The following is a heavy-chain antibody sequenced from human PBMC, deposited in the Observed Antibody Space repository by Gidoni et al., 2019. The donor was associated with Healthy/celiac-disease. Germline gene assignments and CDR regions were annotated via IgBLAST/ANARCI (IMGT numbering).Heavy chain of an antibody. V-gene: IGHV3-43D*04. CDR1: GFTFDDYA. CDR2: ISWDGGST. Sequence: EVQLVESGGVVVQPGGSLRLSCTASGFTFDDYAMHWVRQAPGKGLEWVSLISWDGGSTYYADSVKGRFTISRDNSKNSLYLQMNSLRAEDTALYYCAKDMDTAMGLFDYWGQGTLVTVSS. CDR3: AKDMDTAMGLFDY. D-gene: IGHD5-18*01. J-gene: IGHJ4*02.